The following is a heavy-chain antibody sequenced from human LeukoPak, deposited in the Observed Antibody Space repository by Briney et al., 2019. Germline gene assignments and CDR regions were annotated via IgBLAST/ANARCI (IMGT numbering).Heavy chain of an antibody. J-gene: IGHJ6*03. CDR1: GGSISSSSYY. CDR2: IYYSGST. Sequence: SETLSLTCTVSGGSISSSSYYWGWIRQPPGKGLEWIGSIYYSGSTYYNPSLKSRVTISVDTSKNQFSLKLSSVTAADTAVYYCARHAGVGSGFYYYYYYMDVWGKGTTVTISS. V-gene: IGHV4-39*01. CDR3: ARHAGVGSGFYYYYYYMDV. D-gene: IGHD3-10*01.